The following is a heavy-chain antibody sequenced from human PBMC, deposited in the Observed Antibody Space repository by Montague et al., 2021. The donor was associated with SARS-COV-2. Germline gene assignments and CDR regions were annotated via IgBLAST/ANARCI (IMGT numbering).Heavy chain of an antibody. CDR2: INDSVST. Sequence: SETLSLTCAVYGGSFRGYYWYWIRQPPGGGLEWIGEINDSVSTDYNPSLKSRVIMSVDTSKNQFSLRLTSLTAADTAMYYCARSLFYYDPRGYPSGGRWFDPWGQGTLVIVSS. V-gene: IGHV4-34*01. CDR3: ARSLFYYDPRGYPSGGRWFDP. D-gene: IGHD3-22*01. J-gene: IGHJ5*02. CDR1: GGSFRGYY.